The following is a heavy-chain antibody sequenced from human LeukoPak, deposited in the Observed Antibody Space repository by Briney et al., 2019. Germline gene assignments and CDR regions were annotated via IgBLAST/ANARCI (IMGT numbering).Heavy chain of an antibody. Sequence: GASVKVSCKASGYTFTSYYMHWVRQAPGQGLEWMGWINPNSGGTNYAQKLQGRVTMTRDTSISTAYMELSRLRSDDTAVYYCARAQRYCSSTSCYRNWFDPWGQGTLVTVSS. V-gene: IGHV1-2*02. CDR1: GYTFTSYY. J-gene: IGHJ5*02. CDR2: INPNSGGT. D-gene: IGHD2-2*02. CDR3: ARAQRYCSSTSCYRNWFDP.